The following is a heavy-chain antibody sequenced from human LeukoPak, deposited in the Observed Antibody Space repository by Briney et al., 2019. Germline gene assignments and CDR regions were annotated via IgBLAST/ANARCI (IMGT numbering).Heavy chain of an antibody. Sequence: GGSLRLSCAASGFTFSSYEMNWVRQAPGKGLEWVSYIGRSGISIYYADSVKGRFTISRDNAKNSLYLQMNSLRVEDTAFYYCGRVSPFDFWGQGILVTVSS. CDR3: GRVSPFDF. CDR2: IGRSGISI. V-gene: IGHV3-48*03. J-gene: IGHJ4*02. CDR1: GFTFSSYE.